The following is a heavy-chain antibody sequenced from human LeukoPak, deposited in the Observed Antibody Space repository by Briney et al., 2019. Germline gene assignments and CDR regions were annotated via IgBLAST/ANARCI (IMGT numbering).Heavy chain of an antibody. V-gene: IGHV4-59*08. CDR2: IYYSGST. Sequence: SETLSLTCTVSGGSISSYYWSWIRQPPGKGLEWIGYIYYSGSTNYNPSLKSRVTISVDTSKNQFSLKLSSVTAADTAVYYCARHQGRYFDWLSSSDAFDIWGQGTMVTVSS. J-gene: IGHJ3*02. CDR3: ARHQGRYFDWLSSSDAFDI. D-gene: IGHD3-9*01. CDR1: GGSISSYY.